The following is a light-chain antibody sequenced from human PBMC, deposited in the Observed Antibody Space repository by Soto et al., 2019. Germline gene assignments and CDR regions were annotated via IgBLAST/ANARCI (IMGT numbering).Light chain of an antibody. Sequence: EIVMTQSPATLSVSPRERATLSCRASQSISSNLAWYQQKPGQAPRLLIYGASTRATGIPARFSGSGSGTEFTLTISSLQSEDFAVYYCQQYNIWPRTFGQGTKVDI. V-gene: IGKV3-15*01. CDR2: GAS. CDR1: QSISSN. CDR3: QQYNIWPRT. J-gene: IGKJ1*01.